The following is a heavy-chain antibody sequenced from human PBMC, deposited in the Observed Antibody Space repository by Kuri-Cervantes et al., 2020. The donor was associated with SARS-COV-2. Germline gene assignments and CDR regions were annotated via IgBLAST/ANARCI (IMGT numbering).Heavy chain of an antibody. V-gene: IGHV4-28*01. CDR3: ARSLSTLRATNAFDI. J-gene: IGHJ3*02. Sequence: SQTLSLTCAVSGYSITSRNWWGWIRQPPGKELEWIGYVYYSGSTNYNPSLKSRVTMSVDTSKNQFSLKLNFVTAVDSAVYYCARSLSTLRATNAFDIWSQGTMVTVSS. CDR1: GYSITSRNW. CDR2: VYYSGST. D-gene: IGHD1-26*01.